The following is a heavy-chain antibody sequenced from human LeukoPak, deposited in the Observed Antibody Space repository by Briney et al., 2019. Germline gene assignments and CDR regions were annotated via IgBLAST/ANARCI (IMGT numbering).Heavy chain of an antibody. J-gene: IGHJ6*03. D-gene: IGHD3-22*01. V-gene: IGHV1-69*05. CDR2: IIPIFGTA. Sequence: SVKVSCKASGGTFSSYAISWVRQAPGQGLEWMGGIIPIFGTANYAQKFQGRVTITTDESTSTAYMELSSLRSEETAVYYCARTTYDSSGYVVYYYYMDVWGKGTTVTVSS. CDR1: GGTFSSYA. CDR3: ARTTYDSSGYVVYYYYMDV.